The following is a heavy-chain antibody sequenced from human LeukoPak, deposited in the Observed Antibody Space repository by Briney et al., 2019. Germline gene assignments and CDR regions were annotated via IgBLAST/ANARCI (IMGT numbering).Heavy chain of an antibody. CDR3: ARDGGSWYPALGY. Sequence: GGSLRLSCAASGFTFSSYSMNWVRQAPGKGLEWVSSISSSSSYIYYADSVKGRFTISRDNAKNSLYLQMNSLRAEDTAVYYCARDGGSWYPALGYSGQGTLVTVSS. V-gene: IGHV3-21*01. CDR2: ISSSSSYI. D-gene: IGHD6-13*01. J-gene: IGHJ4*02. CDR1: GFTFSSYS.